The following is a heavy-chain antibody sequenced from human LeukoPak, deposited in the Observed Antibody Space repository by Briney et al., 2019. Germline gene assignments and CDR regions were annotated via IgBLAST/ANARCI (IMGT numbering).Heavy chain of an antibody. CDR1: GGAISSGGYY. CDR3: ARVALYGSGSYYSQPLWFDP. CDR2: IYFSGST. V-gene: IGHV4-31*03. J-gene: IGHJ5*02. D-gene: IGHD3-10*01. Sequence: TLSLTCTVSGGAISSGGYYWRWARHHPRKGLEWSGSIYFSGSTSYNPSLKSRVTISVDTSKNQFSLKLSSVTAADTAVYYCARVALYGSGSYYSQPLWFDPWGQGTLVTVSS.